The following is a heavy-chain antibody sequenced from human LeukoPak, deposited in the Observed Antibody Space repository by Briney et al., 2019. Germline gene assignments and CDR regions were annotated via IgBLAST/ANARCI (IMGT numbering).Heavy chain of an antibody. D-gene: IGHD1-26*01. J-gene: IGHJ4*02. CDR2: IVPHSGGT. CDR1: GYTFTGNY. V-gene: IGHV1-2*02. Sequence: ASVKVSCKASGYTFTGNYLHWVRQAPGQGLEWMGWIVPHSGGTKYAQKFQGRVTMTRDTSISTAYMELSRLRYDDTAVYYCATLGATSFDYWGQGALVTVSS. CDR3: ATLGATSFDY.